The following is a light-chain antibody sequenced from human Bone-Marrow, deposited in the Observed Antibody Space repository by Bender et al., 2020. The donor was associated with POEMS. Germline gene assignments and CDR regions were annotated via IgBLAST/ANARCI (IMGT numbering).Light chain of an antibody. Sequence: SSELTQDPTVSVALGQTVTITCQGDSLRYWHATWYQKKPGQAPQLVIYAINNRPSGIPDRFSASTSGSTASLTITGAQAEDEADYFCSSRDSTGNRVVFGGGTKLTVL. CDR1: SLRYWH. V-gene: IGLV3-19*01. CDR2: AIN. CDR3: SSRDSTGNRVV. J-gene: IGLJ2*01.